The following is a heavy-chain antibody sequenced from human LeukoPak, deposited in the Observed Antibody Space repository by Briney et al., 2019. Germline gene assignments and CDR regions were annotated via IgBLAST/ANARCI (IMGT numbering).Heavy chain of an antibody. J-gene: IGHJ4*02. CDR3: ARVGSSWSGFDY. CDR2: ISYDGSNK. CDR1: GFTFSSYA. D-gene: IGHD6-13*01. V-gene: IGHV3-30*04. Sequence: GRSLRLSCAASGFTFSSYAMHWVRQAPGKGLEWVAVISYDGSNKYYADSVKGRFTISRDNSKNTLYLQMNSLRAEDTAVYYCARVGSSWSGFDYWGQGTLVTVSS.